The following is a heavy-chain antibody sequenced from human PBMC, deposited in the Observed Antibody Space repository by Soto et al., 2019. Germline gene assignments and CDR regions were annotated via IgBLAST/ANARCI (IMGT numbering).Heavy chain of an antibody. Sequence: EVQLVESGGGLVQPAGSLRLSCAASGFTFSDHYMDWVRQAPGKGLEWVGRIKNKANSYTTAYAAPVKGRFIISRDDSKNSVFLQMNSQKPDDTAVYYCYRVRLGSSRSSDYWDQGILVSVSS. J-gene: IGHJ4*02. CDR3: YRVRLGSSRSSDY. CDR2: IKNKANSYTT. CDR1: GFTFSDHY. V-gene: IGHV3-72*01. D-gene: IGHD6-19*01.